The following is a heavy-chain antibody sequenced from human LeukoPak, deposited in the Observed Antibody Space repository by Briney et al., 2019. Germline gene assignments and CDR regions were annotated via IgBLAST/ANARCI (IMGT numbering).Heavy chain of an antibody. D-gene: IGHD6-19*01. CDR1: GYTFTSYY. V-gene: IGHV1-46*04. CDR3: ARTLGGEYSSGWFDY. Sequence: ASVKVSCKASGYTFTSYYMHWVRHAPGQGLEWMGIIYPSGSRTSYAQKLQGIVTMTRDSSTTTFYIELSSLRSEDTAVYYCARTLGGEYSSGWFDYWGQGTLVTVSS. CDR2: IYPSGSRT. J-gene: IGHJ4*02.